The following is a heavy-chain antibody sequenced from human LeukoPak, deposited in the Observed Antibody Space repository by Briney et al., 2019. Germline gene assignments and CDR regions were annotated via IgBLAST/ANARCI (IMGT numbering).Heavy chain of an antibody. J-gene: IGHJ4*02. CDR2: INQDGSEK. CDR1: GITFSRFW. D-gene: IGHD3-16*01. Sequence: GRSLRLSCAASGITFSRFWMSWVRQAPGKGLQWVANINQDGSEKHYVDSVKGRFPISRDNAENSLYLQMNSLRAEDTAVYYCASGGHLDYWGQGALVTVAS. CDR3: ASGGHLDY. V-gene: IGHV3-7*03.